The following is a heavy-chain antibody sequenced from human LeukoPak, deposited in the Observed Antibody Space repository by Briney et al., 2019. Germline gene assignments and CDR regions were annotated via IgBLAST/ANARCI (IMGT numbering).Heavy chain of an antibody. CDR1: GFTFSRYS. Sequence: PGGSLRLSCAGSGFTFSRYSMNWVRQAPGKGLEWVSSISGSSTYIFYADSVKGRFTISRDDAKNSLYLQMNSLRAEDTAVYYCARFETRGLQSEDDRGQGTLVTVSS. CDR2: ISGSSTYI. D-gene: IGHD4-11*01. CDR3: ARFETRGLQSEDD. J-gene: IGHJ4*02. V-gene: IGHV3-21*01.